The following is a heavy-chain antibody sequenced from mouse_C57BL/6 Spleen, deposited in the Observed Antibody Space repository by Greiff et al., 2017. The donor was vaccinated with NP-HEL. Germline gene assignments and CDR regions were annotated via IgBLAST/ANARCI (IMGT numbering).Heavy chain of an antibody. J-gene: IGHJ2*01. V-gene: IGHV1-64*01. CDR3: AREGDALDFDY. D-gene: IGHD3-3*01. CDR1: GYTFTSYW. CDR2: IHPNSGST. Sequence: QVQLQQPGAELVKPGASVKLSCKASGYTFTSYWMHWVKQRPGQGLEWIGMIHPNSGSTNYNEKFKSKATLTVDKSSSTAYMQLSSLTSEDSAVYYCAREGDALDFDYWGQGTTLTVSS.